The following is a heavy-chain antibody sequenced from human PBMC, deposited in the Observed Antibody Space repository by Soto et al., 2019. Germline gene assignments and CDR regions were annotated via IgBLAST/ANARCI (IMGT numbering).Heavy chain of an antibody. J-gene: IGHJ4*02. D-gene: IGHD4-4*01. Sequence: SETLSLTCTVSGGSISSGGYYLRWIRPHPGKGLEWIGYIYYSGSTYYNPSLKSRVTISVDTSKNQFSLKLSSVTAADTAVYYCARAERLTTVTSFYFDYWGQGTLVTVSS. CDR1: GGSISSGGYY. CDR3: ARAERLTTVTSFYFDY. CDR2: IYYSGST. V-gene: IGHV4-31*03.